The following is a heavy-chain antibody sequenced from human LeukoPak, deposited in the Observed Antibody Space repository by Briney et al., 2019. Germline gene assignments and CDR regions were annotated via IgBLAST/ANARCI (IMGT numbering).Heavy chain of an antibody. J-gene: IGHJ4*02. CDR1: GYTFTGYY. CDR2: INPNSGGT. D-gene: IGHD6-13*01. CDR3: ARDVRIAAAGDY. Sequence: GASVKVSCKASGYTFTGYYMHWVRQAPGQGLEWMGWINPNSGGTNYARKFQGRVTMTRDTSISTAYMELSRLRSDDTAVYYCARDVRIAAAGDYWGQGNLVTVSS. V-gene: IGHV1-2*02.